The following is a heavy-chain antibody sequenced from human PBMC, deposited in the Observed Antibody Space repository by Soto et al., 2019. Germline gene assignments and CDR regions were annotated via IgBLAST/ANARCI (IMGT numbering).Heavy chain of an antibody. D-gene: IGHD2-15*01. CDR3: ASATGVAATMDF. Sequence: PGGSLTLSCAASGFAFRSYNMNWVRQAPGKGLEWVASISSGSSNIDYADSVKGRFTISRDNAKNSLFLQMDSLRAEDSAVYYCASATGVAATMDFWGQGTLGTVSS. V-gene: IGHV3-21*01. CDR2: ISSGSSNI. J-gene: IGHJ4*02. CDR1: GFAFRSYN.